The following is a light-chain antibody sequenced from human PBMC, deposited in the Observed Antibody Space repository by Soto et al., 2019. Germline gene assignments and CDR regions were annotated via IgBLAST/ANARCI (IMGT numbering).Light chain of an antibody. CDR2: GAS. J-gene: IGKJ1*01. CDR3: QQSGSSPTWT. V-gene: IGKV3-20*01. CDR1: QTVSSSY. Sequence: EIVLTQSPGTLSLSPGERATLSCRASQTVSSSYLAWYQQKPGQAPRLLIYGASSRATGIPDRFSGSGSGTDFTLTISRLEPEDFAVYYCQQSGSSPTWTFGQGITVEIK.